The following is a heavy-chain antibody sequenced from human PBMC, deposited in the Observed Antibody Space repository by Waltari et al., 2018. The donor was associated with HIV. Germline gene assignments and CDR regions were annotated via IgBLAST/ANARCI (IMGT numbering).Heavy chain of an antibody. CDR1: GGSISSDSAY. V-gene: IGHV4-61*02. CDR3: YGDYGY. Sequence: QVQLQESGPGLVKPSQTLSLTCTVPGGSISSDSAYWNWIRQPAGKGLEWIGRINPSGSTNYNPSLKSRLTISLDTSRNQFSLRLSSVTAADTAVYYCYGDYGYWGQGILVTVSS. CDR2: INPSGST. D-gene: IGHD4-17*01. J-gene: IGHJ4*02.